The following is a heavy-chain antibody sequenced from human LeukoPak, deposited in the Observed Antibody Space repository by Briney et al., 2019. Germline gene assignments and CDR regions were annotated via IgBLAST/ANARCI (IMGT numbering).Heavy chain of an antibody. Sequence: PSQTLSLTCSVSGGSITRGNYYWSWIRQHPGKGLEWIGYIYYSGNTFYNPSLKSRVTISVDTSKNQFSLKLSSVTAADTAVYYCARKPHSSIWWYFDYWGQGTLVTVSS. CDR2: IYYSGNT. J-gene: IGHJ4*02. CDR3: ARKPHSSIWWYFDY. CDR1: GGSITRGNYY. D-gene: IGHD2-15*01. V-gene: IGHV4-31*03.